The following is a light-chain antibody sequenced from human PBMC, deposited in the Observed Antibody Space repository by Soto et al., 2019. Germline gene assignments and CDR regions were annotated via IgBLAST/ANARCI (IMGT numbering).Light chain of an antibody. CDR3: QQYDSSPRT. J-gene: IGKJ1*01. CDR1: QVISNF. CDR2: GAY. Sequence: IQLTQSPSSLSASVGNRVTITCLASQVISNFLAWYQQKPGKAPKLLIYGAYNRATGIPDRFSGSGSGTDFTLTISRLEPEDFAMYYCQQYDSSPRTFGQGTKVDIK. V-gene: IGKV1-NL1*01.